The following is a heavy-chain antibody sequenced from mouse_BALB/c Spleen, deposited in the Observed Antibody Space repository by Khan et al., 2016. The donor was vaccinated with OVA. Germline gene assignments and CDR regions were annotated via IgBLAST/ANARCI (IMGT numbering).Heavy chain of an antibody. D-gene: IGHD1-2*01. Sequence: EVQLQESGPGLVKPSQSLSLTCTVTGYSITSGYGWNWIRQFPGNKLEWMGYISYSGSTNYNPPLKSRIPITQDTSKNQFFLQLNSVTTEDTATYYCARTARIKYWGQGTTLTVSS. CDR1: GYSITSGYG. J-gene: IGHJ2*01. CDR3: ARTARIKY. CDR2: ISYSGST. V-gene: IGHV3-2*02.